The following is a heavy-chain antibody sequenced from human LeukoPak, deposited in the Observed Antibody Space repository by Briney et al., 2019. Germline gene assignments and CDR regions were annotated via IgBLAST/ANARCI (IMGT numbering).Heavy chain of an antibody. CDR1: GGSLSGYY. D-gene: IGHD2-2*01. CDR2: INHSGST. CDR3: ARGEKYCSSTSCGRMAV. Sequence: SETLSLTCAVHGGSLSGYYWSWIRQPPGKGLEWIGEINHSGSTHYNPSLKSRVTISVDTSKNQFSLKLSSVTAAATAVYYRARGEKYCSSTSCGRMAVWGQGTTVTVSS. J-gene: IGHJ6*02. V-gene: IGHV4-34*01.